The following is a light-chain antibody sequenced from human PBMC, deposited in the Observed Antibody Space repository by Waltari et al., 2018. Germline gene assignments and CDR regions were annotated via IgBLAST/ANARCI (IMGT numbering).Light chain of an antibody. CDR3: LQLYRIPMT. V-gene: IGKV1-9*01. CDR2: AAS. CDR1: QGISTS. Sequence: QLAQFPSSLSASIGDTVTITCRSSQGISTSLAWYQQKPGKAPTLLMYAASTLQAGVPSRFSGSVSGTDFTLSISVLQPVDFASYYCLQLYRIPMTFGVGTTVEIK. J-gene: IGKJ4*01.